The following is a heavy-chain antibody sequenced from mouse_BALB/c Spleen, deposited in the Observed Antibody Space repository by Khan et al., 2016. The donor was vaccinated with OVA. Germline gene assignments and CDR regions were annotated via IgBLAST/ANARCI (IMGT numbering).Heavy chain of an antibody. J-gene: IGHJ2*01. CDR2: ISYSGST. V-gene: IGHV3-2*02. Sequence: EVQLQESGPGLVKPSQSLSLTCTVTGYSITSDYAWNWIRQFPGNKLEWMGYISYSGSTSYNPSLKSRISITRDTSKNQFFLQLNSVTPEDTATYYCARGWDFDYWGQGTTLTVSS. CDR1: GYSITSDYA. CDR3: ARGWDFDY.